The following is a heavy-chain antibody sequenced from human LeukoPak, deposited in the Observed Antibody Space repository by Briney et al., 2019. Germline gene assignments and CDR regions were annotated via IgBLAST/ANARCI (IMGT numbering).Heavy chain of an antibody. CDR1: GFTFSSNA. Sequence: PGGSLRLSCAASGFTFSSNAMSWVRQAPGKGLEWVSVIYSGGSTYYADSVKGRFTISRDNSKNTLYLQMNSLRAEDTAVYYCAREAVTRNYFDYWGQGTLVTVSS. J-gene: IGHJ4*02. V-gene: IGHV3-53*01. CDR2: IYSGGST. CDR3: AREAVTRNYFDY. D-gene: IGHD4-17*01.